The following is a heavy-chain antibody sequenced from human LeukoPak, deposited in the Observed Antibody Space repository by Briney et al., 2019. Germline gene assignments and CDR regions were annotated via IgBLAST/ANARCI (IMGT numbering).Heavy chain of an antibody. CDR2: ISYDGSNK. J-gene: IGHJ4*02. V-gene: IGHV3-30*04. CDR1: GFTFSSYA. CDR3: VRESEYYFDHSASFDY. Sequence: GRSLRLSCAASGFTFSSYAMHWVRQAPGKGLEWVAVISYDGSNKYYADSVKGRLTISRDNSKNTLYLQMNSLRAEDTAVYYCVRESEYYFDHSASFDYWGQGTLVTVSS. D-gene: IGHD3-22*01.